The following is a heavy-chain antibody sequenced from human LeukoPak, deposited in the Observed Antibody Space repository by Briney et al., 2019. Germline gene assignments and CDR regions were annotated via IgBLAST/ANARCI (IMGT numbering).Heavy chain of an antibody. D-gene: IGHD6-19*01. V-gene: IGHV3-7*01. CDR1: VFTLSTYW. CDR2: IKQDGSEK. J-gene: IGHJ4*02. Sequence: PVGSLRLSCAASVFTLSTYWMTWVRQAPGKGLEWVANIKQDGSEKYYVDSVKGRFTISRDNAKKLLYLQMNSLRVEDTAVYYCARDRGSSGRLGRFDNWGQGTLVTVSP. CDR3: ARDRGSSGRLGRFDN.